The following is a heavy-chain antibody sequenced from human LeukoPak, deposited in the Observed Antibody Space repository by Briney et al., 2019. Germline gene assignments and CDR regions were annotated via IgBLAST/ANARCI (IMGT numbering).Heavy chain of an antibody. V-gene: IGHV3-30*02. CDR2: IRYDGSNK. J-gene: IGHJ3*02. D-gene: IGHD3-10*01. CDR3: ARDLILWFGELGAFDI. Sequence: GGSLRLSCAASGFTFSSYGMHWVRQAPGKGLEWVAFIRYDGSNKYYADSVKGRFTISRDNSKNTLYLQMNSLRAEDTAVYYCARDLILWFGELGAFDIWGQGTMVTVSS. CDR1: GFTFSSYG.